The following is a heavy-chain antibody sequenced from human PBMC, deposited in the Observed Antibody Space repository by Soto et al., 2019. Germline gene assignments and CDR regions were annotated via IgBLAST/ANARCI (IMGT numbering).Heavy chain of an antibody. D-gene: IGHD6-13*01. CDR1: GFTFTNAW. CDR3: AKEGEPQLVGGENWFDP. CDR2: IKSKTDGGTT. J-gene: IGHJ5*02. Sequence: EVQLVESGGGLVRPGESLRLSCAASGFTFTNAWIHWVRQAPGKGLEWVGRIKSKTDGGTTDLAAPVKGRFTLSRDDSKDTVYLQMNSLKSGDSAVYYCAKEGEPQLVGGENWFDPWGQGTLVTVSS. V-gene: IGHV3-15*01.